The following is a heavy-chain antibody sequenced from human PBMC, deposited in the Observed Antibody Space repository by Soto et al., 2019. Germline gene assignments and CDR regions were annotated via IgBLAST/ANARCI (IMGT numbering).Heavy chain of an antibody. J-gene: IGHJ4*02. CDR1: GGSIISSSYY. CDR2: IYYSGST. CDR3: ARFNVGRGWSFYFDY. V-gene: IGHV4-39*01. Sequence: HLQLQGSGLGLVKPSETLSLTCTVSGGSIISSSYYWGWIRQPPGKGLEWIGSIYYSGSTYYNPSLKSRVTMSVDTSKNQFSLKLSSVTAADTAVYYCARFNVGRGWSFYFDYWGQGTLVTVSS. D-gene: IGHD6-19*01.